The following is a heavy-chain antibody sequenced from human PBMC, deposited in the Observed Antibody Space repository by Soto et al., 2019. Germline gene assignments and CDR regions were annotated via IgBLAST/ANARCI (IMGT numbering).Heavy chain of an antibody. CDR1: GASIRSNNR. CDR2: IFHSGST. J-gene: IGHJ4*02. Sequence: SETLSLTCAVSGASIRSNNRWSWVRQPPGKGLEWIGEIFHSGSTNYNPSLKTRLTISVDKSKNQFSLKLSSVTAADTAMYFCARLTAGAIYYFDYWGQGTLVTVSS. CDR3: ARLTAGAIYYFDY. V-gene: IGHV4-4*02. D-gene: IGHD1-26*01.